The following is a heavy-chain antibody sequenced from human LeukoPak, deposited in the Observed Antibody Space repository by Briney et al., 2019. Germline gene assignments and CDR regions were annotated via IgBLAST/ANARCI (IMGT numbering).Heavy chain of an antibody. CDR2: IVVGSGNT. D-gene: IGHD2-15*01. Sequence: RASVKVSCKASGFTFTSSAVQWVPQARGQRLEWIGWIVVGSGNTNYAQKFQERVTITRDMSTSTAYMELSSLRSEDTAVYYCAAPGGYCSGGSCPQDYYYYGMDVWGKGTTVTVSS. CDR3: AAPGGYCSGGSCPQDYYYYGMDV. J-gene: IGHJ6*04. V-gene: IGHV1-58*01. CDR1: GFTFTSSA.